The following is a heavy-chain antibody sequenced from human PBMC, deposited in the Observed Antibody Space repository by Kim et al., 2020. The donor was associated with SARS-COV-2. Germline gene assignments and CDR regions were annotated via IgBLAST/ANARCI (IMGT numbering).Heavy chain of an antibody. J-gene: IGHJ4*02. Sequence: GGSLRLSCAASGFTFSSYGMHWVRQAPGKGLEWVAVISYDGSNKYYADSVKGRFTISRDNSKNTLYLQMNSLRAEDTAVYYCAKDRYCTNGVCSRYFDYWGQGTLVTVSS. CDR1: GFTFSSYG. D-gene: IGHD2-8*01. CDR3: AKDRYCTNGVCSRYFDY. V-gene: IGHV3-30*18. CDR2: ISYDGSNK.